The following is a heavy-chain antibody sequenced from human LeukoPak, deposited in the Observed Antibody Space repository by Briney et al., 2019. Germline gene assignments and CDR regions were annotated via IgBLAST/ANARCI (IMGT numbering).Heavy chain of an antibody. Sequence: ASVKVSCKASGYTFTSYDMHWVRQAPGQRLEWMGIINPSGDSTSYAQKFQGRVTMTRDTSTSTVYMELSSLRSEDTAVYYCASVLYCGADCYSGRYFFDYWGQGTLVTVSS. CDR3: ASVLYCGADCYSGRYFFDY. CDR2: INPSGDST. D-gene: IGHD2-21*02. J-gene: IGHJ4*02. CDR1: GYTFTSYD. V-gene: IGHV1-46*01.